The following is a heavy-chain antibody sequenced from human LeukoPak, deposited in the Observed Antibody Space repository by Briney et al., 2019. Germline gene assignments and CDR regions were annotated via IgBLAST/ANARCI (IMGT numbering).Heavy chain of an antibody. CDR2: IYYSGST. J-gene: IGHJ4*02. CDR3: ARHSSGYYFDY. Sequence: PSETLSLTCTVSGGSVSSGSYYWSWIRQPPGKGLEWIGYIYYSGSTNYNPSLKSRVTISVDTSKNQFSLKLSSVTAADTAVYYCARHSSGYYFDYWGQGTLVTVSS. CDR1: GGSVSSGSYY. D-gene: IGHD3-22*01. V-gene: IGHV4-61*01.